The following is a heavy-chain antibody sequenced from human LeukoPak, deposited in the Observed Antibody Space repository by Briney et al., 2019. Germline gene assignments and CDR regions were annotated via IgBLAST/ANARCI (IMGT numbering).Heavy chain of an antibody. CDR1: GFTFSSFA. D-gene: IGHD3-10*01. V-gene: IGHV3-23*01. CDR2: ISGSGGNT. Sequence: GGSLRLSCAASGFTFSSFAMSWVRQAPGKGLEWVSAISGSGGNTYYGDSVKGRFTISRDNSKNTLYLQMNNLRAEDTAVYYCAKDPYGSGSYSWFDPWGQGTLVTVSS. CDR3: AKDPYGSGSYSWFDP. J-gene: IGHJ5*02.